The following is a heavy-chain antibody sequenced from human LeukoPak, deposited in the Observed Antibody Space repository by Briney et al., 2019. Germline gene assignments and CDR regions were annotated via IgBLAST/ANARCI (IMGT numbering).Heavy chain of an antibody. V-gene: IGHV1-69*13. CDR1: GGTFSSYA. Sequence: SVEVSCKASGGTFSSYAISWVRQAPGQGLEWMGGIIPIFGTANYAQKFQGRVTITADESTSTAYMELSSLRSEDTAVYYCARSYGSGSYYVLYLGQGTLVTVSS. CDR3: ARSYGSGSYYVLY. J-gene: IGHJ4*02. CDR2: IIPIFGTA. D-gene: IGHD3-10*01.